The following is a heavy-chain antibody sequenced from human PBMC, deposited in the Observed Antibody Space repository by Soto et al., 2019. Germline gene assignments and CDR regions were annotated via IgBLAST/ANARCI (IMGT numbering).Heavy chain of an antibody. CDR2: IYHIGTT. J-gene: IGHJ5*02. D-gene: IGHD3-22*01. CDR1: GHTISSTRW. Sequence: QVHLKESGPGLVKPSGTLSLTCTVSGHTISSTRWWSWVRLSPGKGLEWIGEIYHIGTTKYNPSRTSRVTLSIDKSINQFSLTLTSVTAADPAVCFCARTRESYYYETTGLPFAPWGRGILVTVSS. CDR3: ARTRESYYYETTGLPFAP. V-gene: IGHV4-4*02.